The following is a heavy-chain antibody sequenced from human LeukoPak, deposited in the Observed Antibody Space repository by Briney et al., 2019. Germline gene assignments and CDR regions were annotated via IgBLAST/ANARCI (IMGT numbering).Heavy chain of an antibody. J-gene: IGHJ1*01. Sequence: PSETLSLTCTVSGGSISSSSYYWGWIRQPPGKGLEWIGSIYYSGSTYYNPSLKSRVTISVDTSRNQFSLKLSSVTAADTAVYYCAKDPEHRAAAGAEYFQHWGQGTLVTVSS. D-gene: IGHD6-13*01. CDR3: AKDPEHRAAAGAEYFQH. V-gene: IGHV4-39*02. CDR1: GGSISSSSYY. CDR2: IYYSGST.